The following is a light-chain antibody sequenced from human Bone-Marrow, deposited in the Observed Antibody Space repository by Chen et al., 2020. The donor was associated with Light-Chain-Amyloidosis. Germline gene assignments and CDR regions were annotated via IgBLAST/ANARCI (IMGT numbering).Light chain of an antibody. CDR2: DDS. CDR3: QVWDRSSDRPV. CDR1: NIVDTS. Sequence: YVLTQPSSVSVAPGQAATIPRGGNNIVDTSVHWHQQTPGQAPLLVVYDDSDRPSGIPARLSGSNSGNTATLTISRVEAGDEDDYYCQVWDRSSDRPVFGGGTKLTVL. V-gene: IGLV3-21*02. J-gene: IGLJ3*02.